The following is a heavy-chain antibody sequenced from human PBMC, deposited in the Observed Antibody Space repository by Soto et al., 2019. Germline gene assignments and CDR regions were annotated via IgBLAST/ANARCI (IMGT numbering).Heavy chain of an antibody. D-gene: IGHD4-4*01. V-gene: IGHV3-15*07. CDR2: IKSKTDGGTT. Sequence: GGSLRLSCAASGFTFSNAWMNWVRQAPGKGLEWVGRIKSKTDGGTTDYAAPVKGRFTISRDDSKNTLYLQMNSLKTEDTAVYYCTTADYSNPWSSPDYYYYYGMDVWGQGTTVTVSS. J-gene: IGHJ6*02. CDR1: GFTFSNAW. CDR3: TTADYSNPWSSPDYYYYYGMDV.